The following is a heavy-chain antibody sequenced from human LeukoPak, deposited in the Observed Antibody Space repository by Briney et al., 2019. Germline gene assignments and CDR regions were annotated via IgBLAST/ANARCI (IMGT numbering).Heavy chain of an antibody. Sequence: ASVKVSCKASGYPFTGYYMHWVRQAPGQGLEWMGWINANSGGTNYAQKFQGRVAMTRDTSISTAYMVLSRLRSDDTAVYYCARGKEVVGAKSAFDIWGQGTMVTVSS. V-gene: IGHV1-2*02. CDR1: GYPFTGYY. CDR2: INANSGGT. CDR3: ARGKEVVGAKSAFDI. J-gene: IGHJ3*02. D-gene: IGHD1-26*01.